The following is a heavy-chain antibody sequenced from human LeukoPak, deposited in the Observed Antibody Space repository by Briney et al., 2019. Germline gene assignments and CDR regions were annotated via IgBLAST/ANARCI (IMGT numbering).Heavy chain of an antibody. CDR3: ARGSWIQLWFIDY. D-gene: IGHD5-18*01. CDR2: ISYDGSNK. J-gene: IGHJ4*02. CDR1: GFTFSSYA. V-gene: IGHV3-30-3*01. Sequence: GRSLRLSCAASGFTFSSYAVHWVRQAPGKGLEWVAVISYDGSNKYYADSVKGRFTISRDNSKNTLYLQMNSLRAEDTAVYYCARGSWIQLWFIDYWGQGTLVTVSS.